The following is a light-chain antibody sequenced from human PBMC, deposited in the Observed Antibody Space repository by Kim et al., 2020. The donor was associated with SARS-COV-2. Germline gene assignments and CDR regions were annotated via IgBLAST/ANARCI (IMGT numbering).Light chain of an antibody. V-gene: IGLV1-47*01. Sequence: GQRVTISCSGSSSNIGSNYVYWYQQLPGTAPKLLIYRNYQRPSGVPDRFSGSKSGTSASLAISGLRSGDEADYYCAAWDDSLKGVVFGGGTQLTVL. CDR2: RNY. J-gene: IGLJ2*01. CDR1: SSNIGSNY. CDR3: AAWDDSLKGVV.